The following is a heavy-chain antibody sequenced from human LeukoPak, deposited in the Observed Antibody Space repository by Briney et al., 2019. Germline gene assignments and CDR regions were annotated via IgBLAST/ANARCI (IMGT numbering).Heavy chain of an antibody. CDR1: GYTFTSYG. CDR3: ARLNFGSEDY. CDR2: ISAYNGNT. V-gene: IGHV1-18*01. Sequence: ASVKVSCEASGYTFTSYGISWVRQAPGQGLEWMGWISAYNGNTNYAQRLQGRVTMTTDTSTSTAYMDLRSLRSDDTAVYYCARLNFGSEDYWGQGTLVTVSS. D-gene: IGHD3-10*01. J-gene: IGHJ4*02.